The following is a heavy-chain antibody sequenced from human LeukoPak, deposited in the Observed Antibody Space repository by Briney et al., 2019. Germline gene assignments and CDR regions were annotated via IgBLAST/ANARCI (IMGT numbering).Heavy chain of an antibody. D-gene: IGHD3-10*01. J-gene: IGHJ4*02. CDR2: IYYSGST. Sequence: SETLSLTCTVSRGSISSYYWSWIRQPPGKGLEWIGYIYYSGSTNYNPSLKSRVTISIDTSKNQFSLKLSSVTAADTAVYYCARDRSYYNSGSYGGVFDNWGQGTPVTVSS. CDR1: RGSISSYY. CDR3: ARDRSYYNSGSYGGVFDN. V-gene: IGHV4-59*01.